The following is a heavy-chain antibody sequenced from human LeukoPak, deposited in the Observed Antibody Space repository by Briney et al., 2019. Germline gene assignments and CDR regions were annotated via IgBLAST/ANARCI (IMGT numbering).Heavy chain of an antibody. J-gene: IGHJ6*02. V-gene: IGHV1-2*06. Sequence: GASVKVSCKASGYTFTGYYMHWVRQAPGQGLEWMGRINPNSGGTNYAQKFQGRVTMTRDTSISTAYMELSSLRAEDTAVYYCARDRYCSSTSCYLGGPYYYGMDVWGQGTTVTVSS. D-gene: IGHD2-2*01. CDR3: ARDRYCSSTSCYLGGPYYYGMDV. CDR2: INPNSGGT. CDR1: GYTFTGYY.